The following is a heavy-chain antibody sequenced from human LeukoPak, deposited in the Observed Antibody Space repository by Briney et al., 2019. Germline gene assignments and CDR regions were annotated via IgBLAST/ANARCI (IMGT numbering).Heavy chain of an antibody. CDR3: ARGGMGYSSSWYQYYFDY. CDR1: GFTVSSNY. V-gene: IGHV3-66*01. J-gene: IGHJ4*02. D-gene: IGHD6-13*01. CDR2: IYSGGST. Sequence: LTGGSLRLSCAASGFTVSSNYMSWVRQAPGKGLEWVSVIYSGGSTYYADSVKGRFTISRDNSKNTLYLQMNSLRAEDTAVYYCARGGMGYSSSWYQYYFDYWGQGTLVTVSS.